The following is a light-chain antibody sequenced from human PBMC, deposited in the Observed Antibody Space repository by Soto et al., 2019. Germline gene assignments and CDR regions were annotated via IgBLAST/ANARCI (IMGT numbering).Light chain of an antibody. V-gene: IGKV4-1*01. J-gene: IGKJ1*01. Sequence: DIVMTQSPDSLAVSLGERATINCKSSQSVLYSSNNKNYLAWYQQKPGQPPKLLIYWASTRESGVPDRFSGSASGTDFTLTISSLQAEDVAVYYCQQYYSTPGTFGQGTKVEIK. CDR3: QQYYSTPGT. CDR1: QSVLYSSNNKNY. CDR2: WAS.